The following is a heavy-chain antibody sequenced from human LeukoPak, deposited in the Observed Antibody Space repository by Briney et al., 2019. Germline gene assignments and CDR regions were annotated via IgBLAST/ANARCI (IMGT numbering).Heavy chain of an antibody. CDR3: ARDGPAYTSRWYDYYYGLDV. CDR1: GDSIGSYF. D-gene: IGHD2-2*01. Sequence: PSETLSLTCTVSGDSIGSYFWSWIRQSPGKGLEWIGHIYHSGSTNYNPSLKSRVTISLDTFKNQFSLKLTSVTSADTAVYYCARDGPAYTSRWYDYYYGLDVWGQGTTVTVSS. J-gene: IGHJ6*02. V-gene: IGHV4-59*01. CDR2: IYHSGST.